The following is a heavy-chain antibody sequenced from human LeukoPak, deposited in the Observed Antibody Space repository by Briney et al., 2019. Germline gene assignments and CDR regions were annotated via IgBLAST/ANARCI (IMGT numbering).Heavy chain of an antibody. CDR3: AREEVRGAADY. V-gene: IGHV4-31*03. J-gene: IGHJ4*02. CDR1: GGSISSGGYY. D-gene: IGHD3-10*01. CDR2: IYYSGST. Sequence: SETLSLTCTVSGGSISSGGYYWRWIRQHPGKGLEWIGYIYYSGSTYYNPSLKSRVTISVDTSKNQFSLKLSSVTAADTAVYYCAREEVRGAADYWGQGTLVTVSS.